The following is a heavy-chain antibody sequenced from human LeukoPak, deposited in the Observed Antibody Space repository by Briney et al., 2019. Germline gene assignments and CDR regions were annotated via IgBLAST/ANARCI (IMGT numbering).Heavy chain of an antibody. CDR3: ARVPSGPDAFDI. Sequence: PGGSLRLSCAASGFTFSGYWMHWVRQAPGKGLVWVSRIKSDGSSTHYADSVRGRFTISRDNAKNALYLQMNSLRAEDTAVYYCARVPSGPDAFDIWGQGQWSPSLQ. CDR1: GFTFSGYW. CDR2: IKSDGSST. J-gene: IGHJ3*02. V-gene: IGHV3-74*01. D-gene: IGHD3-10*01.